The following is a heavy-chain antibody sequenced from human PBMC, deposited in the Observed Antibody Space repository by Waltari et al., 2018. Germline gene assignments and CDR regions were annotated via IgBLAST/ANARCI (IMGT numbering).Heavy chain of an antibody. V-gene: IGHV4-39*07. J-gene: IGHJ4*02. Sequence: QLQLQESGPGLVKPSETLSLTCTVSGGSISSSSYYWGWIRQPPGKGLEWIGSIYYSGRTYYNPSLKSRVTIAVDTSKNQFSLKLSSVTAADTAVYYCARVGHSNVYWGQGTLVTVSS. D-gene: IGHD4-4*01. CDR2: IYYSGRT. CDR1: GGSISSSSYY. CDR3: ARVGHSNVY.